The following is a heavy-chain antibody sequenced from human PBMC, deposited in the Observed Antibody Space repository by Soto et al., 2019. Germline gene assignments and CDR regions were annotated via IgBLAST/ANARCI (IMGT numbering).Heavy chain of an antibody. CDR1: GYTFTNYG. CDR3: ARDRGQVVHDLDF. Sequence: QVQLVQSGAEVKKTGASVKVSCKASGYTFTNYGISWVRQAPGQGLEWMGWISAYNGNTNYPQNLPGRVTMTPDTSQSTGYLAVGRLRSDHKAGEYCARDRGQVVHDLDFWGQGTLVTVSS. CDR2: ISAYNGNT. V-gene: IGHV1-18*01. J-gene: IGHJ4*02. D-gene: IGHD6-13*01.